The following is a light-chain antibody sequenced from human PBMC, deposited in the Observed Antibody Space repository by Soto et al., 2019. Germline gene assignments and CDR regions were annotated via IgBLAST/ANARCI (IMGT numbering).Light chain of an antibody. J-gene: IGKJ2*01. CDR1: RPISGH. CDR3: QQANTFPYT. V-gene: IGKV1-12*01. CDR2: AAS. Sequence: DIQMTQSPSSVSASVGDRVTITCRASRPISGHLAWYQQRPGKAPKLLIYAASTLHRGAPSRFSGSGSGTDYTLTINSLGPEDFATYYCQQANTFPYTFGQGTTLEMK.